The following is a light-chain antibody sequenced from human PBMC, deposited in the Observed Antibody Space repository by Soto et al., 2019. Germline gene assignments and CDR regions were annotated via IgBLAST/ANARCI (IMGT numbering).Light chain of an antibody. CDR3: CSYAGSRV. CDR1: SSDVGEYDY. V-gene: IGLV2-11*01. CDR2: DVS. Sequence: QSGLTQPRSVSGSPGQSVTISCSGTSSDVGEYDYVSWYQHHPGKAPKLMIFDVSQRPSGVPDRFSGSKSGNTASLTISGLQAEDEADYYCCSYAGSRVFGGGTQLTVL. J-gene: IGLJ3*02.